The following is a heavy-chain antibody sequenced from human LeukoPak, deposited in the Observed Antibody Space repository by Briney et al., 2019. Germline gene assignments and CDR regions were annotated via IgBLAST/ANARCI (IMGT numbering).Heavy chain of an antibody. J-gene: IGHJ4*02. CDR3: ARDAPAGEKPEYFFDY. V-gene: IGHV3-30*03. CDR1: GFSFSAFG. Sequence: GGSLRLSCSISGFSFSAFGMHWVRQAPGKGLEWVALSTYDGSNTYYGDSVKGRFIISRDNAKNSVYLQMNSLRAEDTAVYYCARDAPAGEKPEYFFDYWGQGTLVTVSS. CDR2: STYDGSNT. D-gene: IGHD2/OR15-2a*01.